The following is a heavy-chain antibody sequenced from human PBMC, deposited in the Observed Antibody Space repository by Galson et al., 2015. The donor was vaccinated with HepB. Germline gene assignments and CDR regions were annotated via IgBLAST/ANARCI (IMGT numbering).Heavy chain of an antibody. V-gene: IGHV3-49*04. Sequence: SLRLSCAVAGFTFGDYPMSWVRHAPGTGLEWVGFITSKAYGDAPDYAPSVKGRFTISSDDSKSIAYLQMNRLKTEDTGVYYCTRDIDRGTGADWGQGTLVTVSS. CDR3: TRDIDRGTGAD. CDR2: ITSKAYGDAP. J-gene: IGHJ4*02. CDR1: GFTFGDYP. D-gene: IGHD3-10*01.